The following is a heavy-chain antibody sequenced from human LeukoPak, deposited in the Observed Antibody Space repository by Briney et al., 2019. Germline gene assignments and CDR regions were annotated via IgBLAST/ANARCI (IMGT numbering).Heavy chain of an antibody. D-gene: IGHD2-15*01. Sequence: SVKGRFTISRDNAKNTLYLQMNSLGAEDTAVYYCARDLGFDCSGGSCESYWGQGTLVTVSS. J-gene: IGHJ4*02. CDR3: ARDLGFDCSGGSCESY. V-gene: IGHV3-74*01.